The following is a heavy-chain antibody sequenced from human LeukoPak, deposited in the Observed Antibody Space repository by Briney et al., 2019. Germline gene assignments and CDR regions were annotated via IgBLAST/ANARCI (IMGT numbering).Heavy chain of an antibody. CDR1: GFTFSSYQ. D-gene: IGHD6-13*01. V-gene: IGHV3-48*03. CDR2: ISSSGSTI. CDR3: ARVARIPEDYYYYYMDV. J-gene: IGHJ6*03. Sequence: RPGGSLRLSCAASGFTFSSYQMNWVRQAPGKGLEWVSYISSSGSTIYYADSVKGRFTISRDNAKNSLYLQMNSLRDEDTALYYCARVARIPEDYYYYYMDVWGKGTTVTVSS.